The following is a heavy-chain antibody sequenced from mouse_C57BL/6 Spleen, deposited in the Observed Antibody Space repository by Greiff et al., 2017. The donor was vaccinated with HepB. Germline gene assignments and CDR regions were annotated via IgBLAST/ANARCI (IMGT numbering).Heavy chain of an antibody. Sequence: QVQLQQPGAELVKPGASVKLSCKASGYTFTSYWMQWVKQRPGQGLEWIGEIDPSDSYTNYNQKFKGKATLTVDTSVSTAYMQLSSLTSVDSAVYYCASRGVYYFDYWGQGTTLTVSS. CDR2: IDPSDSYT. J-gene: IGHJ2*01. D-gene: IGHD3-1*01. V-gene: IGHV1-50*01. CDR3: ASRGVYYFDY. CDR1: GYTFTSYW.